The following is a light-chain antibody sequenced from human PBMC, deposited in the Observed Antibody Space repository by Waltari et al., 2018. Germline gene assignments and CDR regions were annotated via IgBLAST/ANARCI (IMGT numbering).Light chain of an antibody. CDR2: DVS. CDR3: SSYTSSSTDVV. J-gene: IGLJ2*01. CDR1: SSDVGGYNY. Sequence: QSGLTQPASVSGSPGQSITISCTGTSSDVGGYNYVSWYQQHPGKAPKLMVYDVSKRPSGVSNRFSGSKSGNTASLTISGLQAEDEADYYCSSYTSSSTDVVFGGGTKLTVL. V-gene: IGLV2-14*01.